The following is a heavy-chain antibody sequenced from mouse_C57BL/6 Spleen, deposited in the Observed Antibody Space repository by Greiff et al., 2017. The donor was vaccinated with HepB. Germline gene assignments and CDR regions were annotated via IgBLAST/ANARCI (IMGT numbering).Heavy chain of an antibody. Sequence: EVKVEESGGGLVKPGGSLKLSCAASGFTFSSYTMSWVRQTPEKRLEWVATISGGGGNTYYPDSVKGRFTISRDNAKNTLYLQMSSLRSEDTALYYCARQNSWFAYWGQVTLVTVSA. CDR1: GFTFSSYT. CDR2: ISGGGGNT. CDR3: ARQNSWFAY. V-gene: IGHV5-9*01. J-gene: IGHJ3*01.